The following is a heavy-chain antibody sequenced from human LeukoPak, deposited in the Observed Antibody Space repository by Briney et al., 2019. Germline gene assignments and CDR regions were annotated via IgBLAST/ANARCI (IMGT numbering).Heavy chain of an antibody. CDR1: GFTFSDFA. J-gene: IGHJ3*02. D-gene: IGHD4/OR15-4a*01. V-gene: IGHV3-23*01. CDR2: ASGSGIST. CDR3: AKVLRAYGEDAFDI. Sequence: PGGSLRLSCAASGFTFSDFAMNWVRQAPGKGLEWVSAASGSGISTYYTDAVKGRFTISRDNSKNTLYLQMNGLGVEDTAVYYCAKVLRAYGEDAFDIWGQGTMVTVSS.